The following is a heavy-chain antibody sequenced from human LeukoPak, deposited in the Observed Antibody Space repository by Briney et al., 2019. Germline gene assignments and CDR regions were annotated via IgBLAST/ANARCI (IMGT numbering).Heavy chain of an antibody. CDR2: ISYDGSNK. D-gene: IGHD3-10*01. Sequence: GGSLRLPCAASGFTFSSYAMHWVRQAPGKGLEWVAVISYDGSNKYYADSVKGRFTISRDNSKNTLYLQMNSLRAEDTAVYYCAAGSGSYYPDYYGMDVWGQGTTVTVSS. CDR3: AAGSGSYYPDYYGMDV. V-gene: IGHV3-30-3*01. CDR1: GFTFSSYA. J-gene: IGHJ6*02.